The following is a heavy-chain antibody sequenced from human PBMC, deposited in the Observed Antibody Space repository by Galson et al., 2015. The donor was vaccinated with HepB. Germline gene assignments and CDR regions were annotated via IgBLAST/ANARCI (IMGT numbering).Heavy chain of an antibody. Sequence: SVKVSCKASGYTFTSYYMHWVRQAPGQGLEWMGIINPSGGSTSYAQKFQGRVTMTRDTSTSTVYMELSSLRSEDTAVYYCARDREFHYYGSGSYFEGGLFDPWGQGTLVTVSS. D-gene: IGHD3-10*01. J-gene: IGHJ5*02. V-gene: IGHV1-46*03. CDR2: INPSGGST. CDR1: GYTFTSYY. CDR3: ARDREFHYYGSGSYFEGGLFDP.